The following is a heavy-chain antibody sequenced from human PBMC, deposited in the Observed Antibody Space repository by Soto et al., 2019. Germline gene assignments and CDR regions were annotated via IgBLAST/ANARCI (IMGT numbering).Heavy chain of an antibody. Sequence: QITLKESGPTLVKPTQTLTLTCTFSGFSLSTSGVGVGWIRQPPGKALEWLALIYWDDEKRYSPSLKGRLTITQDTSKHQVVLTITNMDPVDTATYYCAHRLGGSWFDPWGQGTLVTVSS. CDR3: AHRLGGSWFDP. J-gene: IGHJ5*02. CDR1: GFSLSTSGVG. V-gene: IGHV2-5*02. CDR2: IYWDDEK. D-gene: IGHD1-26*01.